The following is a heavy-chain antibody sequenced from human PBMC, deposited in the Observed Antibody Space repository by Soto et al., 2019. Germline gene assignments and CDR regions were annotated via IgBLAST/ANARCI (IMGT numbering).Heavy chain of an antibody. D-gene: IGHD3-22*01. V-gene: IGHV3-23*01. CDR1: GFTFSSYA. Sequence: SMSLSCAASGFTFSSYAMSWVRQAPGKGLEWVSTISGSGGSTYYADSVKGRFTISRDNSQNTVYLRMSSLRVENTAVYYCAKALDSSGYYLFDYWGQGTQVTVSS. CDR2: ISGSGGST. J-gene: IGHJ4*02. CDR3: AKALDSSGYYLFDY.